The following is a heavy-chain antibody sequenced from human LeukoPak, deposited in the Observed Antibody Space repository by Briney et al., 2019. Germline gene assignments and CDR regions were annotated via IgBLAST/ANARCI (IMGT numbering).Heavy chain of an antibody. Sequence: GGSLRLSCAASGFTFSSYSMNWVRQAPGKGLEWVSSISSSSSYIYYADSVKGRFTISRDNAKNSLYLQMNSLRAEDTAVYYCARDSPRRAAAGLFVGTFKVFDYWGQGTLVTVSS. CDR2: ISSSSSYI. CDR3: ARDSPRRAAAGLFVGTFKVFDY. D-gene: IGHD6-13*01. J-gene: IGHJ4*02. V-gene: IGHV3-21*01. CDR1: GFTFSSYS.